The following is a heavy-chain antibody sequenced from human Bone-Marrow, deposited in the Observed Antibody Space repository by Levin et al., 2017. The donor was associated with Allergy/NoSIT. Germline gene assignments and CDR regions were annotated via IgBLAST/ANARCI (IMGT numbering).Heavy chain of an antibody. CDR3: ARRMRTGSRPGYGMDV. V-gene: IGHV5-51*01. CDR2: IYPGDSDT. CDR1: GYSFTSYW. D-gene: IGHD3/OR15-3a*01. Sequence: GGSLRLSCKGSGYSFTSYWIGWVRQMPGKGLEWMGIIYPGDSDTRYSPSFQGQVTISADKSISTAYLQWSSLKASDTAMYYCARRMRTGSRPGYGMDVWGQGTTVTVSS. J-gene: IGHJ6*02.